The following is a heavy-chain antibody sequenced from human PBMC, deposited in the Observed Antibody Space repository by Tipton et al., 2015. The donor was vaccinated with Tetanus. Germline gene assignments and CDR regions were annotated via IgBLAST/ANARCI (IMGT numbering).Heavy chain of an antibody. V-gene: IGHV4-31*03. J-gene: IGHJ6*02. CDR3: ARATMVRGVLYMDV. D-gene: IGHD3-10*01. CDR2: IYYSEST. Sequence: LRLSCTVSGGSISSGGYYWSWIRQHPGKGLEWIGYIYYSESTNYNPSLKSRLTMSVDTSKNQFSLRLSSVTAADTAVYYCARATMVRGVLYMDVWGQGTTVTVSS. CDR1: GGSISSGGYY.